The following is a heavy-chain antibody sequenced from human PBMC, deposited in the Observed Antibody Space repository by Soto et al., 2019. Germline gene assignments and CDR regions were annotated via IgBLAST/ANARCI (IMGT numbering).Heavy chain of an antibody. CDR2: MNPNSGNT. D-gene: IGHD3-3*01. Sequence: QVQLVQSGAEVKKPGASVKVSCKASGYTFTSYDINWVRQATGQGLEWMGWMNPNSGNTGYAQKFQGRVTMTRNTSISTAYMELSSLRSEDTAVYYCARVYVLRFLEWTGSQVDVWGQGTTVTVSS. CDR1: GYTFTSYD. J-gene: IGHJ6*02. CDR3: ARVYVLRFLEWTGSQVDV. V-gene: IGHV1-8*01.